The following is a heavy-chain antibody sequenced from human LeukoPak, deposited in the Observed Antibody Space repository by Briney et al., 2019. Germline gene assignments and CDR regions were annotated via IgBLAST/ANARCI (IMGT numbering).Heavy chain of an antibody. D-gene: IGHD2-15*01. Sequence: GRSLKLSCAASGFTFSSYGMHWVRQAPGKGLEWVTVISYDGRNIYYADSVEGRFTISRDNSKNTLYLQMNSLRAEDTAVYYCAKAFGYCSGGSCYYYYYGMDVWGKGTTVTVSS. CDR3: AKAFGYCSGGSCYYYYYGMDV. J-gene: IGHJ6*04. CDR1: GFTFSSYG. CDR2: ISYDGRNI. V-gene: IGHV3-30*18.